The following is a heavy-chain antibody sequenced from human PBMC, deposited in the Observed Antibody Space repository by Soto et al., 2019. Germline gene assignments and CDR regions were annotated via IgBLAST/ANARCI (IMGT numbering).Heavy chain of an antibody. V-gene: IGHV1-8*01. D-gene: IGHD3-3*01. CDR3: VKGRFLYWLGEMDV. J-gene: IGHJ6*04. CDR1: GYTFTSYD. CDR2: MNPNSGNT. Sequence: QVPLVQSGAEVKKPGASVKVSCKTSGYTFTSYDINWVRQAPGQGLEWMGRMNPNSGNTGYAQKFQGRVIMTRDTSISTAYMELSSLRSDDSAVYYCVKGRFLYWLGEMDVWGTGTTVTVSS.